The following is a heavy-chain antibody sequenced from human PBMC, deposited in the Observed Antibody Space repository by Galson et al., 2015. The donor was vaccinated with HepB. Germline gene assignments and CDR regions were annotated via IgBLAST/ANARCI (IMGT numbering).Heavy chain of an antibody. J-gene: IGHJ4*02. CDR2: IYYSGST. CDR1: GGSISSYY. CDR3: ARTGIAAAGTSYYFDY. D-gene: IGHD6-13*01. Sequence: SETLSLTCTVSGGSISSYYWSWIRQPPGKGLEWIGYIYYSGSTNYNPSLKSRVTISVDTSKNQFSLKLSSVTAADTAVYYCARTGIAAAGTSYYFDYWGQGTLVTVSS. V-gene: IGHV4-59*08.